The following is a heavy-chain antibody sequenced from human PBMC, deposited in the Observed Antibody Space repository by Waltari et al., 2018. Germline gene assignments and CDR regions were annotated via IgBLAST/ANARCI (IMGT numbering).Heavy chain of an antibody. CDR1: GGRGRRER. CDR2: IIPILGIA. CDR3: AREYSPPPNYFDY. V-gene: IGHV1-69*04. Sequence: GEEGKKKGEEGKEGGKEEGGRGRRERRRGGRKAPGPGLEWMGRIIPILGIANYSPTFQGRVTITADPSTSTAYMGLRRLRSEDTSVYYCAREYSPPPNYFDYWGPRTLVTVSS. D-gene: IGHD2-15*01. J-gene: IGHJ4*01.